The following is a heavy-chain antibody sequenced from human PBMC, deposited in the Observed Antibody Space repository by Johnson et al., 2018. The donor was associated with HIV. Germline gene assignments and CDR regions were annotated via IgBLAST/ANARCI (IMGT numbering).Heavy chain of an antibody. CDR2: IYSGDAGT. D-gene: IGHD1-26*01. J-gene: IGHJ3*02. CDR3: ARVEWELDAFDI. V-gene: IGHV3-NL1*01. CDR1: GFTFSYYG. Sequence: QMQLVESGGGVVQPGRSLRLSCAASGFTFSYYGIHWVRQAPGKGLEWVAVIYSGDAGTYYADSVKGRFTISRDNAKNTLYLQMNSLRAEDTAVYYCARVEWELDAFDIWGQGTMVTVSS.